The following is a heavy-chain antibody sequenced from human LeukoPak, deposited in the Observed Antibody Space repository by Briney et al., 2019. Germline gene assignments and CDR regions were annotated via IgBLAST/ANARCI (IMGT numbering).Heavy chain of an antibody. CDR2: INPNSGGT. Sequence: GASVKVSCKASGYTFTSYGISWVRQAPGQGLEWMGWINPNSGGTNYAQKFQGRVTMTRDTSISTAYMELSRLRSDDTAVYYCARDSLGSSGWYDYWGQGTLVTVSS. CDR1: GYTFTSYG. D-gene: IGHD6-19*01. V-gene: IGHV1-2*02. CDR3: ARDSLGSSGWYDY. J-gene: IGHJ4*02.